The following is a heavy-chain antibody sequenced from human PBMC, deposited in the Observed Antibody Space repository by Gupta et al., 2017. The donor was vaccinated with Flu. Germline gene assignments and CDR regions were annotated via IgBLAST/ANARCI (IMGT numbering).Heavy chain of an antibody. J-gene: IGHJ6*02. V-gene: IGHV3-21*01. D-gene: IGHD1-1*01. CDR3: ARVESLKRRYYYYYGMDV. Sequence: KGLEWVSSISSSSSYIYYADSVKGRFTISRDNAKNSLYLQMNSLRAEDTAVYYCARVESLKRRYYYYYGMDVWGQGTTVTVSS. CDR2: ISSSSSYI.